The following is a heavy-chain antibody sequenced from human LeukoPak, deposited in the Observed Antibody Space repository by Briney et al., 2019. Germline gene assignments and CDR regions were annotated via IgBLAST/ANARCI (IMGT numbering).Heavy chain of an antibody. J-gene: IGHJ4*02. Sequence: GGSLRLSCAASGFTFSNYGMHWVRPAPGKGLEWVAVIWYDGSNKYYADSVKGRFTISRDNSKNMLYLQMNSLRAEDTAVYYCAGDYYDTGGDYGYWGQGTLVTVSS. CDR3: AGDYYDTGGDYGY. V-gene: IGHV3-33*01. CDR2: IWYDGSNK. D-gene: IGHD3-22*01. CDR1: GFTFSNYG.